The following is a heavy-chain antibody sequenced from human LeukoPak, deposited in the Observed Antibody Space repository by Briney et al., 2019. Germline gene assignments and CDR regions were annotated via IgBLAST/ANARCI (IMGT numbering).Heavy chain of an antibody. CDR2: IYSSGTT. Sequence: SETLSLTCTVSGGSISNDYWSWIRQSAGTGLEWIGRIYSSGTTTYNPSLKSRVTMSVDTSKNQFSLKLNSVTAADTAAYFCARGLTGSTGFDPWGQGTLVTVSS. V-gene: IGHV4-4*07. CDR1: GGSISNDY. D-gene: IGHD1-7*01. J-gene: IGHJ5*02. CDR3: ARGLTGSTGFDP.